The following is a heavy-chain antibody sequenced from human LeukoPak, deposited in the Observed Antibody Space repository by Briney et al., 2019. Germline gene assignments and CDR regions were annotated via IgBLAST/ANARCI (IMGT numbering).Heavy chain of an antibody. V-gene: IGHV3-30*18. CDR1: EFTFSSYG. CDR3: AKISGSYGYFDY. D-gene: IGHD1-26*01. J-gene: IGHJ4*02. Sequence: GGSLRLSCAASEFTFSSYGMHWLRQAPGKGLEWVAVISYDGSNKYYADSVKGRFTISRDNSKNTLYLQMNSLRAEDTAVYYCAKISGSYGYFDYWGQGTLVTVSS. CDR2: ISYDGSNK.